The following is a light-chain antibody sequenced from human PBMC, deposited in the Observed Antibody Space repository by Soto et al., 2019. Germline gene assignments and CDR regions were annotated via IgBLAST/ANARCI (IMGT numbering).Light chain of an antibody. Sequence: DAVMTQSPLSLPVTLGQPASISCRSSQSLVYSDGNTYLNWFQQRPGQSPRRLIYKVSIRDSGVPDRFSGRGSGTDFTLKISRVEAEDVGVYYCMQGTHWPFTFGPGTKVDI. V-gene: IGKV2-30*01. J-gene: IGKJ3*01. CDR2: KVS. CDR3: MQGTHWPFT. CDR1: QSLVYSDGNTY.